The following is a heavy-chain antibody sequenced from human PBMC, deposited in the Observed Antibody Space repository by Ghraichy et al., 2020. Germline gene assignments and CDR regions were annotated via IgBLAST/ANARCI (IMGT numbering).Heavy chain of an antibody. V-gene: IGHV4-39*01. CDR1: GGSITSSGYY. Sequence: LSCTVSGGSITSSGYYWGWVRQTPSKGLEWIGSIFYTGSTYYNPFLESRVTIPVDTSKNQLSLTLSSVTAVDTAIYYCARHLHSHHYDVWGQGTVVTVSS. CDR2: IFYTGST. CDR3: ARHLHSHHYDV. J-gene: IGHJ3*01.